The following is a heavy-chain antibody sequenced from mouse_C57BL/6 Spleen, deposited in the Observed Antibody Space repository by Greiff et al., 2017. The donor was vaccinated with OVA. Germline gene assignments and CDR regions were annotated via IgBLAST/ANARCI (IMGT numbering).Heavy chain of an antibody. CDR2: IYPRSGNT. V-gene: IGHV1-81*01. D-gene: IGHD1-1*01. CDR1: GYTFTSYG. Sequence: VQLQQSGAELARPGASVKLSCKASGYTFTSYGISWVKQRTGQGLEWIGEIYPRSGNTYYNEKFKGKATLTADKSSSTAYMELRSLTSEDSAVYFCARRSGYGSSYGYFDYWGQGTTLTVSS. J-gene: IGHJ2*01. CDR3: ARRSGYGSSYGYFDY.